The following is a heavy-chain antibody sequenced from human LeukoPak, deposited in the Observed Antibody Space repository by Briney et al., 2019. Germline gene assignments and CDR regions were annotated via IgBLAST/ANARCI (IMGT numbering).Heavy chain of an antibody. D-gene: IGHD2-15*01. CDR3: ARGGDCSGGSCYLSYPDY. V-gene: IGHV3-21*01. CDR1: GFTFSSYS. J-gene: IGHJ4*02. CDR2: ISGSSSYI. Sequence: GGSLRLSCAASGFTFSSYSMNWVRQAPGKGLEWVSSISGSSSYIYYADSVKGRFTISRDNAKNSLYLQMNSLRAEDTAVYYCARGGDCSGGSCYLSYPDYWGQGTLVTVSS.